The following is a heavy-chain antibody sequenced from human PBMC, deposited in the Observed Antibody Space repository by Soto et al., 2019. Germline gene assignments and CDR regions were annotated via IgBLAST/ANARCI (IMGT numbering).Heavy chain of an antibody. CDR3: AKDGFSGSGKYYFDY. CDR2: ISDSGDST. D-gene: IGHD3-10*01. CDR1: GFTFSNYA. J-gene: IGHJ4*02. V-gene: IGHV3-23*01. Sequence: EVHLLESGGGLVQPGGSLRLSCAASGFTFSNYAMNWVRQAPGKGLEWVSVISDSGDSTYYADSVKGRFTISRDKSKNTLYLQMTSLTAEDTAVYYCAKDGFSGSGKYYFDYWGQGTLVTVSS.